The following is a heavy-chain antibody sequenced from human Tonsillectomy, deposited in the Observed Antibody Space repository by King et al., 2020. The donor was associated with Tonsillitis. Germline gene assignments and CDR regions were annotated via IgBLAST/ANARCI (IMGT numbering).Heavy chain of an antibody. CDR3: ARGPPAAGIIYYGMDV. Sequence: VQLVQSGGGLVKPGGSLRLSCAASGFTFSSYSMNWVRQAPWKGLEWVSSISCITNYIDYADSVKGRFTISRDNAKNSLDLQMNSLRAEDTAVYYCARGPPAAGIIYYGMDVWGQGTTVTVSS. V-gene: IGHV3-21*01. D-gene: IGHD6-13*01. CDR1: GFTFSSYS. J-gene: IGHJ6*02. CDR2: ISCITNYI.